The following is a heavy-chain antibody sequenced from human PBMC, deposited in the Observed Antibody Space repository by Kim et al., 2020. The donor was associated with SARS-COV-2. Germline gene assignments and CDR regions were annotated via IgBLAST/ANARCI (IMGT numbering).Heavy chain of an antibody. CDR2: INFDGSDT. V-gene: IGHV3-74*01. CDR3: VRHNSWTPDL. J-gene: IGHJ5*02. Sequence: AGSLRLFCTVSGFTFTTHWMHWVRQAPGKGLVWVSRINFDGSDTIYVDSEKGRFTITRDNAKNTLYLQMNRLRTEDTAVYCCVRHNSWTPDLCGQGTLVT. CDR1: GFTFTTHW. D-gene: IGHD1-20*01.